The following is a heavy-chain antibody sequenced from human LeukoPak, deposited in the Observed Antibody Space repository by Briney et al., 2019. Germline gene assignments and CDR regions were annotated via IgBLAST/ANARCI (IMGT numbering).Heavy chain of an antibody. CDR3: ARWDCSSGSCTDGIDY. J-gene: IGHJ4*02. CDR1: GFTFSNYW. Sequence: GGSLRLSCAVSGFTFSNYWMTWVRQAPGKGLEWVTNIKQDESEKYYVDSVKGRFIISRDNAKNSLYLQMHSLRAEDTAVYYCARWDCSSGSCTDGIDYWGQGTPVTVSS. D-gene: IGHD2-15*01. CDR2: IKQDESEK. V-gene: IGHV3-7*03.